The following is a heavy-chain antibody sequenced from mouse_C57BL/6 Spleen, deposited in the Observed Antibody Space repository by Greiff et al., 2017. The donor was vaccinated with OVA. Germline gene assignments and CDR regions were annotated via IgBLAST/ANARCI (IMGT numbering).Heavy chain of an antibody. CDR2: IWGGGST. J-gene: IGHJ4*01. D-gene: IGHD1-1*01. CDR3: AKHLGYGSSYRYYAMDY. CDR1: GFSLTSYG. Sequence: VKVVESGPGLVAPSQSLSITCPVSGFSLTSYGVDWVRQPPGTGLEWLGVIWGGGSTNYNSALMSRLSISKDNSKSQVFLKMNSLQTDDTAMYYCAKHLGYGSSYRYYAMDYWGQGTSVTVSS. V-gene: IGHV2-9*01.